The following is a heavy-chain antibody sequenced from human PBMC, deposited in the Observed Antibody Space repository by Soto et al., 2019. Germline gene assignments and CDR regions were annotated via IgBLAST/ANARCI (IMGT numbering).Heavy chain of an antibody. D-gene: IGHD3-22*01. V-gene: IGHV1-2*02. CDR1: GYTFTGYY. Sequence: SVKVSCKASGYTFTGYYMHWVRQAPGQGLEWMGWINPNSGGTIYAQKFQGRVTMTEDTSTDTAYMELSSLRSEDTAVYYCATDSSGYSAIRYWGQGTLVTVSS. CDR2: INPNSGGT. J-gene: IGHJ4*02. CDR3: ATDSSGYSAIRY.